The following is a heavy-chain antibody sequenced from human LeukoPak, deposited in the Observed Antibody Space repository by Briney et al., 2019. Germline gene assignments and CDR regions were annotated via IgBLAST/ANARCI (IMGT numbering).Heavy chain of an antibody. Sequence: RSGGSLRLSCAASGFTFSSYSMNWVRQAPGKGLEWVSSISSSSSYIYYADSVKGRFTISRDNAKNSLYLQMNSLRAEDTAVYYCATYDSQAFDIWGQGTMVTVSS. CDR1: GFTFSSYS. D-gene: IGHD3-22*01. CDR3: ATYDSQAFDI. J-gene: IGHJ3*02. V-gene: IGHV3-21*01. CDR2: ISSSSSYI.